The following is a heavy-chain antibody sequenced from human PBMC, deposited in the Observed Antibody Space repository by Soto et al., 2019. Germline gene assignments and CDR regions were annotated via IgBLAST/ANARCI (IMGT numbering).Heavy chain of an antibody. Sequence: QVQLVQSGAEVKKPGSSVKVSCKASGGTFSSYAISWVRQAPGQGLEWMGGIIPIFGTANYAQKFQGRVTITADESTSTAYRELSSLRSEDTAVYYCARGGSRFLEWTYKSRYYMDVWGKGTTVTVSS. CDR2: IIPIFGTA. CDR3: ARGGSRFLEWTYKSRYYMDV. J-gene: IGHJ6*03. CDR1: GGTFSSYA. V-gene: IGHV1-69*01. D-gene: IGHD3-3*01.